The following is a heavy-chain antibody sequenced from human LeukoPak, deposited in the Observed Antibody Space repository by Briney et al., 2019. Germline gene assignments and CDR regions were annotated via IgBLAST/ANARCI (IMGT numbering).Heavy chain of an antibody. CDR2: INPSGGST. D-gene: IGHD2-15*01. CDR1: GYTFTSYY. Sequence: ASVKVSCKASGYTFTSYYMHWVRQAPGQGLEWMGIINPSGGSTSYAQKFQGRVTMTRDTSTSTVYMELSSLRSEDTAVYYCARYPKYCSGGSCYGYNWFDPWGQGTLVTVSS. CDR3: ARYPKYCSGGSCYGYNWFDP. V-gene: IGHV1-46*01. J-gene: IGHJ5*02.